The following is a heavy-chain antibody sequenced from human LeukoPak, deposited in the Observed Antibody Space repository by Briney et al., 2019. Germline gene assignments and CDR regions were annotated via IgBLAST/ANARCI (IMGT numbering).Heavy chain of an antibody. CDR3: VKPVQRGVYNWNYLGWFDP. V-gene: IGHV3-30*02. J-gene: IGHJ5*02. CDR1: GFTFSSYG. D-gene: IGHD1-7*01. Sequence: GGSLRLSCAASGFTFSSYGLHWVRQAPGKGLEWVAFIRYDGSIKYYADSVKGRFTISRDNSKNTLYLQMHSLRAEDTAVYYCVKPVQRGVYNWNYLGWFDPWGLGTLVTVSS. CDR2: IRYDGSIK.